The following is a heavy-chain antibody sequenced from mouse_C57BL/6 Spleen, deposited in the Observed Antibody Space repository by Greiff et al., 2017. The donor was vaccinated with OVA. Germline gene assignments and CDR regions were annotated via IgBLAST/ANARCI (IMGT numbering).Heavy chain of an antibody. CDR3: AIAYYNNHWCFCG. CDR1: GYTFTSYW. Sequence: QVQLQQPGAELVKPGASVKVSCKASGYTFTSYWMHWVKQRPGQGLEWIGRIHPSDSDTNYNQQFKGKATLTVDKSSCTASMQLSRLTCEDSAVYYGAIAYYNNHWCFCGWGTRTTVTVSS. CDR2: IHPSDSDT. D-gene: IGHD2-5*01. V-gene: IGHV1-74*01. J-gene: IGHJ1*03.